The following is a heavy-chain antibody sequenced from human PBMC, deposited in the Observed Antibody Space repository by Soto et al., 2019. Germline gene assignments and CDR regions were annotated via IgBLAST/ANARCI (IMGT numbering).Heavy chain of an antibody. CDR3: ARGDYYDFWSGYYRSPEKNYYYYGMDV. J-gene: IGHJ6*02. V-gene: IGHV1-69*13. Sequence: AASVKVSCKASGGTFSSYAISWVRQAPGQGLEWMGGIIPIFGTANYAQKFQGRVTSTADESTSTAYMELSSLRSEDTAVYYCARGDYYDFWSGYYRSPEKNYYYYGMDVWGQGTTVTVSS. CDR1: GGTFSSYA. CDR2: IIPIFGTA. D-gene: IGHD3-3*01.